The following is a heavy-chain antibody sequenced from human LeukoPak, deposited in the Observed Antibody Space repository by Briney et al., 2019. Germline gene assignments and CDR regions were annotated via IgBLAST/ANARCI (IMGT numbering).Heavy chain of an antibody. CDR3: ARDATYYDFWSGYYARNLDYYMDV. Sequence: GGSLRLSCAASGFTFSSYAMHWVRQAPGKGLEWVAVISYDGSNKYYADSVKGRFTISRDNSKDTLYLQMNSLRAEDTAVYYCARDATYYDFWSGYYARNLDYYMDVWGKGTTVTVSS. V-gene: IGHV3-30*01. CDR1: GFTFSSYA. D-gene: IGHD3-3*01. CDR2: ISYDGSNK. J-gene: IGHJ6*03.